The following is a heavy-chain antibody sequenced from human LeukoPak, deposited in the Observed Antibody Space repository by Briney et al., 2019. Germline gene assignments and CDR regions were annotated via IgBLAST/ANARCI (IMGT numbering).Heavy chain of an antibody. D-gene: IGHD3-22*01. V-gene: IGHV3-23*01. Sequence: GGSLRLSCEASGFTFRSYAMSWVRQAPGKGLEWVSAISGSGGSTYYADSVKGRFTISRDNSKNTLYLQMNSLRAEDMAVYYCAKVGPPYDSSGYFDYWGQGTLVTVSS. CDR3: AKVGPPYDSSGYFDY. J-gene: IGHJ4*02. CDR1: GFTFRSYA. CDR2: ISGSGGST.